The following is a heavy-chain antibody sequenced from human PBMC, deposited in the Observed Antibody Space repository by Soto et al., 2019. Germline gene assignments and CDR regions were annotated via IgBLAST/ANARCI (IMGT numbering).Heavy chain of an antibody. D-gene: IGHD2-15*01. CDR1: GFTFSSYS. Sequence: GGSLRLSCAASGFTFSSYSMNWVRQAPGKGLEWVSSISSSSSYIYYADSVKGRFTISRDNAKNSLYLQMNSLRAEDTAVYYCARGGVVVAATLVGNWFDPWGQGTLVTVSS. CDR2: ISSSSSYI. V-gene: IGHV3-21*01. J-gene: IGHJ5*02. CDR3: ARGGVVVAATLVGNWFDP.